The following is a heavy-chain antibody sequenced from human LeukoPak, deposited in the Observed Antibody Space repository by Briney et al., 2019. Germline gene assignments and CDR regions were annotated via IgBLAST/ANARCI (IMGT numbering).Heavy chain of an antibody. CDR2: IKQDGSEK. J-gene: IGHJ4*02. CDR3: ARATTGYDYGPY. Sequence: GSLRLSCAASGFMFSSNWMNWVRQVPGQGLEWVANIKQDGSEKFYVASVKGRFTISRDNGKSSLYLQMNSLRAEDTALYYCARATTGYDYGPYWGQGTLVTVSS. D-gene: IGHD4-17*01. V-gene: IGHV3-7*03. CDR1: GFMFSSNW.